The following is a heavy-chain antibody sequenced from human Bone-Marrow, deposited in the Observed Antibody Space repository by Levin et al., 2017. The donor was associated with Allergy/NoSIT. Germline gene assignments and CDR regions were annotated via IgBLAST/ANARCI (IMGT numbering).Heavy chain of an antibody. J-gene: IGHJ4*02. D-gene: IGHD5-24*01. CDR2: IYHSGNT. CDR3: ARGAPWKMGYYFDY. V-gene: IGHV4-30-2*01. CDR1: GGSIISGGYS. Sequence: SQTLSLPCAVSGGSIISGGYSWSWIRQPPGKGLEWIGHIYHSGNTFYNPSLSSRVSLSVDTSNNQFSLRLSSVAAADTAVYFCARGAPWKMGYYFDYWGQGSLVTVSS.